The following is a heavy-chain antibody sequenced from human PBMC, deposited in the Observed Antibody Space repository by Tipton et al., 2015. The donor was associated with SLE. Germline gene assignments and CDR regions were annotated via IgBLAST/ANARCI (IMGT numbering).Heavy chain of an antibody. J-gene: IGHJ3*02. CDR1: GFTFSTYG. Sequence: SLRLSCVASGFTFSTYGMSWVRQAPGKGLAWVSSISGSDCIEGTTYYSDSVKGRFPISRDNSKNTVYLQMNSVRVEDTAIYYCARRNSTSGAFDIWGQGTLVTVSS. CDR2: ISGSDCIEGTT. D-gene: IGHD5/OR15-5a*01. V-gene: IGHV3-23*01. CDR3: ARRNSTSGAFDI.